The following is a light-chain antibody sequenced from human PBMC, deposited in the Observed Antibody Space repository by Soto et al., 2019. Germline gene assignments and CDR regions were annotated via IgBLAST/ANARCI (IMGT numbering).Light chain of an antibody. V-gene: IGKV3-15*01. CDR2: GAS. J-gene: IGKJ5*01. Sequence: EIVMTQSPATLSVSPGERATLSCRASQSVSSNLAWYQQKPGQAPRLLIYGASTRATGIPARFSGSGSGTEFPPTISSLQSEDFAVYSCQKYNNWPPSIPFAQGTRLRLN. CDR1: QSVSSN. CDR3: QKYNNWPPSIP.